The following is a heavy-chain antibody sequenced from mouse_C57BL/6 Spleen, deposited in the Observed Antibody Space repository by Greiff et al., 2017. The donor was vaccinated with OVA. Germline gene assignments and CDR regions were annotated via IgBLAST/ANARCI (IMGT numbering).Heavy chain of an antibody. CDR1: GFTFSDYG. Sequence: EVKLMESGGGLVKPGGSLKLSCAASGFTFSDYGMHCVRQAPEKGLEWVAYISSGSSTIYYADTVKGRFTISRDNAKNTLFLQMTSLRSEDTAMYYGARSWDYYFDYWGQGTTLTVSS. J-gene: IGHJ2*01. CDR3: ARSWDYYFDY. V-gene: IGHV5-17*01. D-gene: IGHD4-1*01. CDR2: ISSGSSTI.